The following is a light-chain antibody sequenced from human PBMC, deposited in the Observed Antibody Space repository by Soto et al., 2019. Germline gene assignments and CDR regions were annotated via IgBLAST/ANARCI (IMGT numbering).Light chain of an antibody. V-gene: IGKV3-20*01. Sequence: PGERATLSCRASQSVKINYVAGYHQEPGQAPRRLIHGASTRATSIPDRFSGSGSGTDFTLTISSLEPEDFAVYYCQQYGTSGLTFGGGTKVEIK. CDR2: GAS. CDR3: QQYGTSGLT. CDR1: QSVKINY. J-gene: IGKJ4*01.